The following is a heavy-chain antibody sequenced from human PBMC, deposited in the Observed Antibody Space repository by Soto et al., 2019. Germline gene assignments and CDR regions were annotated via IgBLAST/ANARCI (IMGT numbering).Heavy chain of an antibody. CDR3: AKVGSSGYYFDD. V-gene: IGHV3-30*18. CDR1: GFTFSSYG. D-gene: IGHD3-22*01. CDR2: ISYDGSNK. Sequence: QVQLVESGGGVVQPGRSLRLSCAASGFTFSSYGMHWVRQAPGKGLAWVAVISYDGSNKYYADSVKGRFTISRDNSKNTLYLQMNSLRAEDTAVYYCAKVGSSGYYFDDWGQGTLVTVSS. J-gene: IGHJ4*02.